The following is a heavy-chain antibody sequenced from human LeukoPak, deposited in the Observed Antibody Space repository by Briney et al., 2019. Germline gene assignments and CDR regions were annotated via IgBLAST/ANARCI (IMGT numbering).Heavy chain of an antibody. CDR2: INHSGST. J-gene: IGHJ6*02. Sequence: PSETLSLTCAVYGGSFSGYYWSWIRQPPVKGLEWIGEINHSGSTNYNPSLKSRVTISVDTSKNQFSLKLSSVTAADTAVYYCARPLPYYYYVMDVWGQGTTVTVSS. CDR3: ARPLPYYYYVMDV. V-gene: IGHV4-34*01. CDR1: GGSFSGYY.